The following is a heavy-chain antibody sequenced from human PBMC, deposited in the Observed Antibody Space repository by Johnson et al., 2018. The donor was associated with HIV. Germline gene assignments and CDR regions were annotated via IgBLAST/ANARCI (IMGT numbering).Heavy chain of an antibody. J-gene: IGHJ3*02. CDR2: IYSGGRT. D-gene: IGHD1-26*01. CDR1: GFTFTNAW. Sequence: VQLVESGGGVVRPGGSLRLSCAASGFTFTNAWMTWIRQAPGKGPECVSGIYSGGRTYYADSVKGRFTISRDHSKNTLYLQMNSLRAEDTAVYYCAKDRTSGSYADDAFDIWGQGTMVTVSS. CDR3: AKDRTSGSYADDAFDI. V-gene: IGHV3-66*01.